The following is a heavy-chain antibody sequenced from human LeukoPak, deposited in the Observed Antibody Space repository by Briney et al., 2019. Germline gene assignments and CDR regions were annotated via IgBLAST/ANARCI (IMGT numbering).Heavy chain of an antibody. CDR2: INSDGRST. V-gene: IGHV3-74*01. Sequence: GGSLRLSCAASGFTFSNYGMRWQRTAPGQGLEWFSRINSDGRSTSYADSVKGRFTISRDNAKNTLYLQMNSMRAEDTAVYYCAELGITMIGGVWGKGTTVTISS. CDR1: GFTFSNYG. J-gene: IGHJ6*04. D-gene: IGHD3-10*02. CDR3: AELGITMIGGV.